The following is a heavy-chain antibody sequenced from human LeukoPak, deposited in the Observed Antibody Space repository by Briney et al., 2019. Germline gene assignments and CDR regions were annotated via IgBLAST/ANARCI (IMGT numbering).Heavy chain of an antibody. Sequence: SVRVSCKASEGTFSSYAISWVRQAPGQGLEWMGGIIPIFGTANYAQKFQGRVTITADKSTSTAYMELSSLRSEDTAVYYCARDRRQWPFDPWGQGTLVTVSS. J-gene: IGHJ5*02. V-gene: IGHV1-69*06. CDR2: IIPIFGTA. CDR3: ARDRRQWPFDP. CDR1: EGTFSSYA. D-gene: IGHD6-19*01.